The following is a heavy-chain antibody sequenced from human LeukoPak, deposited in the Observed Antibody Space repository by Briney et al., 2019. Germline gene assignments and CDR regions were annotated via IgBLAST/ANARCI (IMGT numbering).Heavy chain of an antibody. Sequence: SVKVSCKASGGTFSSYAISWVRQAPGQGLEWMGGIIPIFGTANYAQKFQGRVTITADESTSTAYMELSSLRSEDMAVYYCARGRIAVAGYSHFDYWGQGTLVTVSS. J-gene: IGHJ4*02. D-gene: IGHD6-19*01. V-gene: IGHV1-69*13. CDR2: IIPIFGTA. CDR1: GGTFSSYA. CDR3: ARGRIAVAGYSHFDY.